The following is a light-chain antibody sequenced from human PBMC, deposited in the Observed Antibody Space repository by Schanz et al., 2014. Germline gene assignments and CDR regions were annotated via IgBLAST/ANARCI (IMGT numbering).Light chain of an antibody. V-gene: IGKV3-20*01. CDR2: GTS. J-gene: IGKJ1*01. CDR1: QSVASSY. CDR3: QQYGSSPPWT. Sequence: EIVLTQSPGTLSLSPGARATLSCRASQSVASSYLTWYQQKPGQAPRLLIYGTSRRATGIPDRFSGSGSGTDFILTVSRLEPEDFAVYYCQQYGSSPPWTFGQGTKVEIK.